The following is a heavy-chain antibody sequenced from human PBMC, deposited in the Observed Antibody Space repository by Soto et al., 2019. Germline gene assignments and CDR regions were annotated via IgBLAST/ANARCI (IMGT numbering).Heavy chain of an antibody. CDR2: MHTSGST. D-gene: IGHD2-2*01. CDR1: GGSIRGYY. V-gene: IGHV4-4*07. Sequence: SETLSLTCTVSGGSIRGYYWSWIRQSAGMGLEWIGRMHTSGSTNYNPSLKSRVTFSVDMSKNQISLKLTSVTAADTALYYCVRASMPKAHFDSWGQGTLVTVS. CDR3: VRASMPKAHFDS. J-gene: IGHJ4*02.